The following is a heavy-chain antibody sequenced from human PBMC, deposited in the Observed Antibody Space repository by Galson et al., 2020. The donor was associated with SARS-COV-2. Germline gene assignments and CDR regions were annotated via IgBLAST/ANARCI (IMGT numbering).Heavy chain of an antibody. CDR2: ISNDGSNK. Sequence: GRSLRLSCAASGFTFSSYGMPWVRQAPAQGLACVAVISNDGSNKYYADSVKGRFTISRDNSKNTLYLQMNSLRAEDTAVYYCAKAGRWLQPAHFDYWGQGTLVTVSS. V-gene: IGHV3-30*18. CDR3: AKAGRWLQPAHFDY. CDR1: GFTFSSYG. D-gene: IGHD5-12*01. J-gene: IGHJ4*02.